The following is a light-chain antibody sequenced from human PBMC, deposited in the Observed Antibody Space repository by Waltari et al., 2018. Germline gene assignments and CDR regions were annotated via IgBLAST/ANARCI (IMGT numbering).Light chain of an antibody. J-gene: IGKJ1*01. CDR2: KAS. V-gene: IGKV1-5*03. Sequence: DIQMTQSPSTLSAYVGDRVTITCRASQSISDRLAWYQQKAGKAPKLLIYKASSLETGVPSRFSGSGSGTEFTLTISRLQPDDFATYYCQQFNGDSQWTFGQGTKVEI. CDR1: QSISDR. CDR3: QQFNGDSQWT.